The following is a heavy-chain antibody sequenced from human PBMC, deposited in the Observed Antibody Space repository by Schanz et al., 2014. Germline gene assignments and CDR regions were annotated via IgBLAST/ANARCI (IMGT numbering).Heavy chain of an antibody. CDR1: GFTFSDYW. Sequence: EVQLVESGGGLVQPGGSLRLSCTASGFTFSDYWMSWVRQAPGKGLEWVSAISGSGGSTYYADSVRGRFTISRDNAENTLFLQMNSLRAEDTAVYYCARAGYDADNWFDPWGQGTLVTVSS. CDR2: ISGSGGST. V-gene: IGHV3-23*04. D-gene: IGHD2-2*01. CDR3: ARAGYDADNWFDP. J-gene: IGHJ5*02.